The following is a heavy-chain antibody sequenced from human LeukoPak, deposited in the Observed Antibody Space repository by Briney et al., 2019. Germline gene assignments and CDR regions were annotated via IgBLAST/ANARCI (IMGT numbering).Heavy chain of an antibody. CDR1: GFTFSTYA. CDR3: ARDITVAGTEDY. Sequence: GGSLRLSCAASGFTFSTYAMHWVRQAPGKGLEWVAIVSYDGTNTYYADSVKGRFTISRDNSQNTLYLQMHSLRVEDTAMYYCARDITVAGTEDYWGQGNLVTVSS. V-gene: IGHV3-30-3*01. J-gene: IGHJ4*02. CDR2: VSYDGTNT. D-gene: IGHD6-19*01.